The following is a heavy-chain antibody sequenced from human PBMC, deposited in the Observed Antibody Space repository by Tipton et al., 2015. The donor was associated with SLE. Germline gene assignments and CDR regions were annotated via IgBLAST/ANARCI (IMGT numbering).Heavy chain of an antibody. V-gene: IGHV4-34*01. CDR1: GGSFSGYY. CDR3: ARGGSSSWWYYMDV. CDR2: INHSGST. Sequence: TLSLTCAVYGGSFSGYYWSWIRQPPGKGLEWIGEINHSGSTNYNPSLKSRVTISVDTSKNQFSLKLSSVTAADTAVYYCARGGSSSWWYYMDVWGRGTTVTVSS. J-gene: IGHJ6*03. D-gene: IGHD6-13*01.